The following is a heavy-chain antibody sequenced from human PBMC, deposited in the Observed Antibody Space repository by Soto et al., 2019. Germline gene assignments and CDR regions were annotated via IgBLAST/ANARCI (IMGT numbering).Heavy chain of an antibody. CDR3: ARGWKTLPTKRSQNYYDSSGYYRQYYFDY. Sequence: PSETLSLTCAVYGGSFSGYYWSWIRQPPGKGLEWIGEINHSGSTNYNPSLKSRVTISVDTSKNQFSLKLSSVTAADTAVYCCARGWKTLPTKRSQNYYDSSGYYRQYYFDYWGQGTLVTVSS. D-gene: IGHD3-22*01. CDR1: GGSFSGYY. V-gene: IGHV4-34*01. CDR2: INHSGST. J-gene: IGHJ4*02.